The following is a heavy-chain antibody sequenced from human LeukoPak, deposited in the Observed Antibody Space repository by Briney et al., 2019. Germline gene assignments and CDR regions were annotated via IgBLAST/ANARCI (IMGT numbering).Heavy chain of an antibody. V-gene: IGHV3-21*01. CDR1: GFTFSSYS. D-gene: IGHD1-14*01. Sequence: GGSLRLSCAASGFTFSSYSMNWVRQAPGKGLEWVSSISSSSSYIYYADSVKGRFTISRDNAKNSLYLQMNSLRAEDTAVYYCARDSPKRTSQNHFDHWGQGTLVTVSS. CDR3: ARDSPKRTSQNHFDH. CDR2: ISSSSSYI. J-gene: IGHJ4*02.